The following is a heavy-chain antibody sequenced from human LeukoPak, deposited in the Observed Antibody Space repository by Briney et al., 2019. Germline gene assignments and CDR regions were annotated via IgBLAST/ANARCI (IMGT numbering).Heavy chain of an antibody. D-gene: IGHD3-22*01. V-gene: IGHV3-30-3*01. Sequence: GGSLRLSCAASGFTFSSYAMHWVRQAPGKGLEWVAVISYDESNKYYADSVKGRFTISRDNSKNTLYLQMNSLRAEDTAVYYCARGGIVVVITEFDYWGQGTLVTVSS. CDR3: ARGGIVVVITEFDY. CDR1: GFTFSSYA. CDR2: ISYDESNK. J-gene: IGHJ4*02.